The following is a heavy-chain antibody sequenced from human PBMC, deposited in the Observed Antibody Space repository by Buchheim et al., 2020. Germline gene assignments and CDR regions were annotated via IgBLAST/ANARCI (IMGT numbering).Heavy chain of an antibody. V-gene: IGHV3-30*18. J-gene: IGHJ4*02. CDR2: ISYDGSNK. CDR1: GFTFSSYG. CDR3: AKDPGLYDSSGYYHY. D-gene: IGHD3-22*01. Sequence: QVQLVESGGGVVQPGRSLRLSCAASGFTFSSYGMHWVRQAPGKGLEWVAVISYDGSNKYYADSVKGRFTISRDNSKNTLYLQMNSLRAEDTAVYYCAKDPGLYDSSGYYHYWGQGTL.